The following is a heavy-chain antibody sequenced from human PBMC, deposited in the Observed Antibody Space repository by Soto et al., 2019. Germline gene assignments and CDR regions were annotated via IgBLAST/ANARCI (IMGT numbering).Heavy chain of an antibody. CDR1: GGTFSSYT. Sequence: SVKVSCKASGGTFSSYTISWVRQAPGQGLEWMGRIIPILGIANYAQKFQGRVTITADKSTSTAYMELSSLRSEGTAVYYCARGGYYDILTGYYVFDYWGQGTLVTVSS. D-gene: IGHD3-9*01. CDR3: ARGGYYDILTGYYVFDY. J-gene: IGHJ4*02. V-gene: IGHV1-69*02. CDR2: IIPILGIA.